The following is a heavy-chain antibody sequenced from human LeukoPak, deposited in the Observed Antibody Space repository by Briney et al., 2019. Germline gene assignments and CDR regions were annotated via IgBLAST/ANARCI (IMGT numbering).Heavy chain of an antibody. J-gene: IGHJ6*03. CDR3: ARVVEDYDFWSGYNYYYYYMDV. V-gene: IGHV4-61*02. D-gene: IGHD3-3*01. Sequence: SETLSLTCTVSGGSISSGSYYWSWIRQPAGKGLEWIGRIYTSGSTNYNPSLKSRVTISVDTSKNQFSLKLSSVTAADTAVYYRARVVEDYDFWSGYNYYYYYMDVWGKGTTVTVSS. CDR1: GGSISSGSYY. CDR2: IYTSGST.